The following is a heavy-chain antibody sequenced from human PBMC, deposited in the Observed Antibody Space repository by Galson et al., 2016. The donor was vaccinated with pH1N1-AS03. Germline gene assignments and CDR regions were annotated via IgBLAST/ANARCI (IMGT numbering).Heavy chain of an antibody. V-gene: IGHV3-7*01. J-gene: IGHJ4*02. D-gene: IGHD1-14*01. CDR2: INQRGSES. CDR1: GFTFRDYG. Sequence: SLRLSCAASGFTFRDYGFHWIRQAPGKGLEWVANINQRGSESHYVDSVKGRFTSSRDNFENMVYLQMNSLRPEDTAVYYCAGDEGFANGINVWGQGTLVTDSS. CDR3: AGDEGFANGINV.